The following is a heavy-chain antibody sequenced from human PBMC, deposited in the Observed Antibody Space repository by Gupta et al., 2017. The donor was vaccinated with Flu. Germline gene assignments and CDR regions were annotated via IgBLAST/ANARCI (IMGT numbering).Heavy chain of an antibody. CDR2: ISYDGSNK. D-gene: IGHD1-1*01. CDR3: AKELNWNPRTVAFDI. V-gene: IGHV3-30*18. CDR1: GFTFSSYG. Sequence: QVQLVESGGGVVQPGRSLRLSCAASGFTFSSYGMHWVRQAPGKGLEWVAVISYDGSNKYYADSVKGRFTISRDNSKNTLYLQMNSLRAEDTAVYYCAKELNWNPRTVAFDIWGQGTMVTVSS. J-gene: IGHJ3*02.